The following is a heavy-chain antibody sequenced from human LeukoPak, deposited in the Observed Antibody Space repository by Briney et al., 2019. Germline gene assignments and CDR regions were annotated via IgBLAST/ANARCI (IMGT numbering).Heavy chain of an antibody. V-gene: IGHV1-8*03. Sequence: EASVKVSCKASRYTFTSYDINWVRQATGQGLEWMGWMDPNSGNTNYAQKFQGRVTITRNTSISTAYMELSSLRSEDTAVYYCARGGGVFDIWGQGTMVTVSS. J-gene: IGHJ3*02. CDR3: ARGGGVFDI. D-gene: IGHD3-10*01. CDR1: RYTFTSYD. CDR2: MDPNSGNT.